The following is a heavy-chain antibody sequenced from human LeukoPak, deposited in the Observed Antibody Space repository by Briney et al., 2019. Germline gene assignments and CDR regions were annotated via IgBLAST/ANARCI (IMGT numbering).Heavy chain of an antibody. V-gene: IGHV3-66*01. Sequence: QSGGSLRLSCAASGFTFSSYAMSWVRQAPGEGLEWVSAIYTVGTTYYADSVKGRFTVSRDNSKNTLYLQMSSLRVEDTAVYYCARRDSSGWYFDYWGQGTLVTVSS. CDR1: GFTFSSYA. CDR2: IYTVGTT. J-gene: IGHJ4*02. D-gene: IGHD6-19*01. CDR3: ARRDSSGWYFDY.